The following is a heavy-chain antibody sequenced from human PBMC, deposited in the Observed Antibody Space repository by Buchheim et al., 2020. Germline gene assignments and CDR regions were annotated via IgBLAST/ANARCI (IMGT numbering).Heavy chain of an antibody. J-gene: IGHJ4*02. CDR3: AKDPTSGYNYFDN. V-gene: IGHV3-23*01. Sequence: EVQLLESGGGLLQPGGSLRLSCAASGFTFGSSGMSWVRQAPGKGLEWVSDISGSGISTNYADSVKGRFTTSKDNSKNTLYLQMNSLRVEDTAVYYCAKDPTSGYNYFDNWGQGTL. CDR2: ISGSGIST. CDR1: GFTFGSSG. D-gene: IGHD3-22*01.